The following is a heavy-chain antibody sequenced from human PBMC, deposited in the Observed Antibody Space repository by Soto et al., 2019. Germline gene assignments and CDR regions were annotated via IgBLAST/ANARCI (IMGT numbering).Heavy chain of an antibody. J-gene: IGHJ4*02. CDR2: ISGGGSTA. CDR1: GFTFTSYV. V-gene: IGHV3-23*01. D-gene: IGHD3-22*01. CDR3: AKDSNKYSSSLRGRYFDY. Sequence: EVQLLESGGGLVQQGGSQRLSCAASGFTFTSYVMSWVRQAPGKGLEWVAGISGGGSTAFYADSVKGRFTISRDNAKNTLVLQMDSLRAEDTAIYYCAKDSNKYSSSLRGRYFDYWGQGTLVTVSS.